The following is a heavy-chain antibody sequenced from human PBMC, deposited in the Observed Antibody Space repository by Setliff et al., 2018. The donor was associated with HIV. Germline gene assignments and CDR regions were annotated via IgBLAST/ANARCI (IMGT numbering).Heavy chain of an antibody. J-gene: IGHJ6*03. D-gene: IGHD6-13*01. CDR1: GFSFSSHG. Sequence: GGSLRFSCAASGFSFSSHGMHWVRQAPGKGLEWVSYIGPLSGFKTYSDSVKGRFTISRDDAKNSLYLQMHSLRADDTAMYFCARDSLAAPGTLYYSYYMDVWGKGTTVTVSS. CDR3: ARDSLAAPGTLYYSYYMDV. V-gene: IGHV3-21*06. CDR2: IGPLSGFK.